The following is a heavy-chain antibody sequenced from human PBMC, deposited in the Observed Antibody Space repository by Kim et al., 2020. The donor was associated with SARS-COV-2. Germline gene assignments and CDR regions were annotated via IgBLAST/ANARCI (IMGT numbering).Heavy chain of an antibody. CDR3: ASDIHTYFSPGVY. D-gene: IGHD2-8*01. CDR2: IDTKTGNP. Sequence: ASVKVSCKASGYTLTTYSLNWIRQAPGQGPEWMGWIDTKTGNPTYVQGFRGRFVFSLDTSVSTTYLQINTLKAEDTAIYYCASDIHTYFSPGVYWGQGTL. CDR1: GYTLTTYS. V-gene: IGHV7-4-1*02. J-gene: IGHJ4*02.